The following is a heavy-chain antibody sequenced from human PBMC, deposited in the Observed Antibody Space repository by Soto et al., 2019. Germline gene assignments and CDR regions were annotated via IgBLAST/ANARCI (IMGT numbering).Heavy chain of an antibody. J-gene: IGHJ3*01. V-gene: IGHV3-53*01. CDR3: EPCHAREHAYDV. CDR1: GLTVSDKKY. D-gene: IGHD1-1*01. CDR2: LYDVDGS. Sequence: GGSLRLSCAASGLTVSDKKYVAWVRQAPGKGLEWVSALYDVDGSFYSDSVKGRFTTSSDSSKTTVYLQMNDLRPADTAVYYCEPCHAREHAYDVWGQGTTVTVSS.